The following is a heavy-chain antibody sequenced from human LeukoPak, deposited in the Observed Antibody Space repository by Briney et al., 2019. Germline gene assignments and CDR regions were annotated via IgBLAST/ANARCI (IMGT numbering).Heavy chain of an antibody. CDR2: INHSGRT. Sequence: SETLSLTCAVYGGSFSGYYWSWIRQPPGKGLEWIGEINHSGRTNYNPSLKSRVTISVDTSKDQLSLKLSSVTAADTAVYYCARGYDTSGYSSLHWGQGTLVIVSS. D-gene: IGHD3-22*01. J-gene: IGHJ4*02. CDR3: ARGYDTSGYSSLH. V-gene: IGHV4-34*01. CDR1: GGSFSGYY.